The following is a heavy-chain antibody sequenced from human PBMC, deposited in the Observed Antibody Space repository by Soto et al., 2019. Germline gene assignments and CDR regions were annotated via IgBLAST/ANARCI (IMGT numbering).Heavy chain of an antibody. CDR3: ARGRYCGGDCYIATLGYHFDY. J-gene: IGHJ4*02. D-gene: IGHD2-21*01. CDR1: GYTFTSYA. Sequence: ASVKVSCKASGYTFTSYAMHWVRQAPGQRLEWMGWINAGNGNTKYSQKFQGRVTITRDTSASTAYMELSSLRSEDTAVYYCARGRYCGGDCYIATLGYHFDYWGQGTLVTVSS. CDR2: INAGNGNT. V-gene: IGHV1-3*01.